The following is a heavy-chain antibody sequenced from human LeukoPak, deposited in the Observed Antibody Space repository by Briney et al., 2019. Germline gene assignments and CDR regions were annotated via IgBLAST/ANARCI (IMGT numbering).Heavy chain of an antibody. CDR1: GCNFNAYY. CDR3: ARGEWLVLGDH. D-gene: IGHD3-3*01. J-gene: IGHJ4*02. V-gene: IGHV1-2*02. CDR2: INRDSGGT. Sequence: ASVKGSCKASGCNFNAYYMQWVRQAAGQGLAGMGWINRDSGGTNYAQKFQGRVTLTRDTSINTVYMEVNRLTADDTVVYYCARGEWLVLGDHWGQGTPVTVSS.